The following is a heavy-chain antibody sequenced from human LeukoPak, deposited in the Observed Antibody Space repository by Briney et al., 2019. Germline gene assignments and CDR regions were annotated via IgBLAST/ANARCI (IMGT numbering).Heavy chain of an antibody. CDR1: GFTFSSYS. CDR3: ARGQGVRGVTTFDP. V-gene: IGHV3-21*01. Sequence: GGSLRLSCAASGFTFSSYSMNWVRQAPGKGLEWVSPISSSSSYIYYAGSVKGRFTISRDNAKNSLYLQMNSLRAEDTAVYYCARGQGVRGVTTFDPWGQGTLVTVSS. J-gene: IGHJ5*02. D-gene: IGHD3-10*01. CDR2: ISSSSSYI.